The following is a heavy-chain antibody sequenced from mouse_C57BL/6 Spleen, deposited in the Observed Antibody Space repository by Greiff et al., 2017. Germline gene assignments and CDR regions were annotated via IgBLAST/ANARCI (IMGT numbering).Heavy chain of an antibody. CDR1: GFTFSSYT. V-gene: IGHV5-9*01. Sequence: EVMLVESGGGLVKPGGSLKLSCAASGFTFSSYTMSWVRQTPEKRLEWVATISGGGGNTYYPDSVKGRFTISIDNAKNTLYLQMSSLRSEDTAVYYCARHEATEGYFDYWGQGTTLTVSS. J-gene: IGHJ2*01. CDR3: ARHEATEGYFDY. CDR2: ISGGGGNT.